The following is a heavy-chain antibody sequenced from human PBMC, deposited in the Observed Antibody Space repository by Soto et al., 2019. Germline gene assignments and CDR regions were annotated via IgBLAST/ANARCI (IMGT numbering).Heavy chain of an antibody. CDR1: GFSLSTSGMC. CDR2: IDWDDDK. J-gene: IGHJ4*02. V-gene: IGHV2-70*01. D-gene: IGHD5-18*01. Sequence: SGPTLVNPTQPLTLTCTSSGFSLSTSGMCVTWIRPPPGKSLEWLALIDWDDDKYYSTSLQTRPTISKDTSKNQVLLIITNMDPVDTATYYCARIRADHVDTALFDYWGQGTLVTVSS. CDR3: ARIRADHVDTALFDY.